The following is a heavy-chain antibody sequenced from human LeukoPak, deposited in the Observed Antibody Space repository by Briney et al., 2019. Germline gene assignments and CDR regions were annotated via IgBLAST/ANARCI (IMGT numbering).Heavy chain of an antibody. CDR2: IRYDGSSK. CDR1: GFTFSNYA. D-gene: IGHD6-19*01. Sequence: GGSLRLSCAASGFTFSNYAMHWVRQAPGKGLEWLAYIRYDGSSKYYADFVKGRFTISRDYSKNTLYLQMYSLRAKDTAVFYCAKGPQWLVNYFDYWGQGTLVTVSS. V-gene: IGHV3-30*02. CDR3: AKGPQWLVNYFDY. J-gene: IGHJ4*02.